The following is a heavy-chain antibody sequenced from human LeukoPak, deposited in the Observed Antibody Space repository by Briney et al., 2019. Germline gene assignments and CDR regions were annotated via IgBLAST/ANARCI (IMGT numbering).Heavy chain of an antibody. V-gene: IGHV3-33*01. D-gene: IGHD3-22*01. CDR1: GFTFSSYG. CDR3: ARDFRYDSSGYYYAD. CDR2: IWYDGSNK. Sequence: PGGSLRLSCAASGFTFSSYGMHWVRQAPGKGLEWVAVIWYDGSNKYYADSVKGRFTISRDNSKNTLYLQMNSLRAEDTAVYYCARDFRYDSSGYYYADWGQGTLVTVSS. J-gene: IGHJ4*02.